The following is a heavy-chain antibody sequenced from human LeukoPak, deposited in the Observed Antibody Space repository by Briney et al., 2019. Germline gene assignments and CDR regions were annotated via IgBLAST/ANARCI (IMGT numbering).Heavy chain of an antibody. D-gene: IGHD3-22*01. Sequence: SQTLSLTCTVSGGPINSGGDSWSWIRQPPGKGLEWIGHIYHSGSPYYSPSLRSRVTMSLDRSKNQLSLKLTSVTAADTAVYYCAREDDYFDSSGYYHYYFDSWGQGTLVTVSS. J-gene: IGHJ4*02. CDR1: GGPINSGGDS. CDR3: AREDDYFDSSGYYHYYFDS. V-gene: IGHV4-30-2*01. CDR2: IYHSGSP.